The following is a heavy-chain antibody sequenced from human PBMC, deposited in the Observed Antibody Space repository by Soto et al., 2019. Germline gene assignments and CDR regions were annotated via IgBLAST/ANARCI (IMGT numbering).Heavy chain of an antibody. CDR1: GGSISSGGYY. CDR2: IYYSGST. J-gene: IGHJ4*02. Sequence: SETLSLTCTVSGGSISSGGYYWSWIRQHPGKGLEWIGYIYYSGSTYYNPSLKSRVTISVDTSKNQFSLKLSSVTAADTAVYYCARERRVVPAAYFDYWGQGTLVTVSS. CDR3: ARERRVVPAAYFDY. D-gene: IGHD2-2*01. V-gene: IGHV4-31*03.